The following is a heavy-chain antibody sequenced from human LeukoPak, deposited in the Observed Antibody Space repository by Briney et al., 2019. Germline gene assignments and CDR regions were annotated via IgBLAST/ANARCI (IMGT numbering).Heavy chain of an antibody. J-gene: IGHJ4*02. CDR1: GGSISSYY. CDR2: IYTSGTT. D-gene: IGHD2-2*01. Sequence: PSETLSLTCTVSGGSISSYYWSWIRQPAGKGLEWIGRIYTSGTTNYNPSLKSRATMSVDTSKNQFFLKLSSVTAADTAVYYCTRGYGRSTSGFDYWGQGTLVIVSS. CDR3: TRGYGRSTSGFDY. V-gene: IGHV4-4*07.